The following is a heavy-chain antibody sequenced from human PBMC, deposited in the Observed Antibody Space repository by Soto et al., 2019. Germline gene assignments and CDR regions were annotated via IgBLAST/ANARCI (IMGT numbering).Heavy chain of an antibody. D-gene: IGHD2-15*01. CDR2: ISPGSRYP. CDR1: GFTFSDYY. J-gene: IGHJ4*02. V-gene: IGHV3-11*06. Sequence: QVQLVESGGGLVTPGGSLRLSCASSGFTFSDYYMSWIRQAPGKGLEWLSYISPGSRYPAYADSVKGRFTISRDNARSSLSLQMNGMTVDDTAIYYCVRGSGGGLFDHWGQGSMVTVSS. CDR3: VRGSGGGLFDH.